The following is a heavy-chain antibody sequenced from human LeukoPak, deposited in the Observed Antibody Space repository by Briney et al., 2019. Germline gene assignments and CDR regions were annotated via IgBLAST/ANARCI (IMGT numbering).Heavy chain of an antibody. CDR1: GGSISSGGYY. D-gene: IGHD3-9*01. V-gene: IGHV4-31*03. Sequence: SQTLSLTCTVSGGSISSGGYYWSWIRQHPGKGLEWIGYIYYSGSTYYNPSHKSRVTISVDTSKNQFSLKLSSVTAADTAVYYCARDGDILTGYHEWGQGTLVTVSS. CDR3: ARDGDILTGYHE. CDR2: IYYSGST. J-gene: IGHJ4*02.